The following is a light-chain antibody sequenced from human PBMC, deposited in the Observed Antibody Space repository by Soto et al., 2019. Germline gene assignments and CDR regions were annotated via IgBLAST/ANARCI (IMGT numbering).Light chain of an antibody. V-gene: IGKV3-15*01. Sequence: EIVMTQSPATLSVSPGERATLTCRASQSVSSNLAWYQQKPGQAPRLLIYGASTRATGIPSRFSGSGSGTEFTLTISSLQSEDFAVYYCQQYYSWPFTFGGGTKVEIK. CDR1: QSVSSN. J-gene: IGKJ4*01. CDR3: QQYYSWPFT. CDR2: GAS.